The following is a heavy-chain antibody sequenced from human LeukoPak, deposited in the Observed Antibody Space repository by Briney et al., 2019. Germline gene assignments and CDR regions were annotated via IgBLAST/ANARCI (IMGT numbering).Heavy chain of an antibody. V-gene: IGHV3-23*01. Sequence: GGSLRLSCTASGFTFSTYAMTWVRQAPGKGLDWVSGIGASGADTYYADSAKGRFTVSRDNSKNTLYLQMRSLRADDTAVYFCAKRPRDSSGYYLGAFDGWGQGTTVTVSS. CDR3: AKRPRDSSGYYLGAFDG. D-gene: IGHD3-22*01. CDR2: IGASGADT. J-gene: IGHJ3*01. CDR1: GFTFSTYA.